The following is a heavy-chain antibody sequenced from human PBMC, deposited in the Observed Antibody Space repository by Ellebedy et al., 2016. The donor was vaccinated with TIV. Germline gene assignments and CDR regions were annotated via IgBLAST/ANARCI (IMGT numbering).Heavy chain of an antibody. V-gene: IGHV4-39*01. Sequence: SETLSLXXTVSGGSISSSSYYWGWIRQPPGKGLEWIGSIYYSGSTYYNPSLKSRVTISVDTSKNQFSLKLSSVTAADTAVYYCARRRIAARRGVNWFNPWGQGTLVTVSS. CDR2: IYYSGST. CDR1: GGSISSSSYY. D-gene: IGHD6-6*01. CDR3: ARRRIAARRGVNWFNP. J-gene: IGHJ5*02.